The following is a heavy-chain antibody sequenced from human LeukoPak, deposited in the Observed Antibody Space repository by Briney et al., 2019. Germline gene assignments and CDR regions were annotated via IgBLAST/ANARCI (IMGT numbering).Heavy chain of an antibody. D-gene: IGHD2-21*02. V-gene: IGHV1-2*02. CDR3: AGGGDYRFAY. CDR2: INPNSGGT. J-gene: IGHJ4*02. CDR1: GYTFTDYY. Sequence: ASVKVSCKASGYTFTDYYMHWVRQAPGQGLEYVGWINPNSGGTNYAQKFQGRVTMTRDTSISTAYIELTSLRSDDTAVYFCAGGGDYRFAYWGQGTLVTVSS.